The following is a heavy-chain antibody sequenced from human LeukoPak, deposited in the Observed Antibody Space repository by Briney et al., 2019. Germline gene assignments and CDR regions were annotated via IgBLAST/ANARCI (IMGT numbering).Heavy chain of an antibody. V-gene: IGHV3-30*03. J-gene: IGHJ4*02. CDR3: WQQRIDY. CDR1: GFTFSSYG. Sequence: GGSLRLSCAASGFTFSSYGMHWVRQAPGKGLEWVAVISYDGSNKYYADSVKGRFTISRDNSKNTLYLQMNSLRAEDTVVYYCWQQRIDYWGQGTLVTVSS. D-gene: IGHD6-13*01. CDR2: ISYDGSNK.